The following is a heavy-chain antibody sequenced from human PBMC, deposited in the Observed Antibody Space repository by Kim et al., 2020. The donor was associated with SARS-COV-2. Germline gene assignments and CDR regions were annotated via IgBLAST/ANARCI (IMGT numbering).Heavy chain of an antibody. CDR1: GGSFSGYY. CDR2: INHSGST. D-gene: IGHD6-13*01. CDR3: ARVAAAYYYYYYYGMDV. J-gene: IGHJ6*02. Sequence: SETLSLTCAVYGGSFSGYYWSWIRQPPGKGLEWIGEINHSGSTNYNPSLKSRVTISVDTSKNQFSLKLSSVTAADTAVYYCARVAAAYYYYYYYGMDVWGQGTTVTVSS. V-gene: IGHV4-34*01.